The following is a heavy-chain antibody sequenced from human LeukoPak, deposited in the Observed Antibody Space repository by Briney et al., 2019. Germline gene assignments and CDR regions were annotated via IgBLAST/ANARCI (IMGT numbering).Heavy chain of an antibody. Sequence: SQTLSLTCAVSGGSISSGGYSWSWIRQPPGKGLEWIGYIYHSGSTYYNPSLKSRVTISVDRSKNQFSLKLSSVTAADTAVYYCARIPRGDYGGIRYWGQGTLATVSS. V-gene: IGHV4-30-2*01. CDR1: GGSISSGGYS. CDR2: IYHSGST. CDR3: ARIPRGDYGGIRY. J-gene: IGHJ4*02. D-gene: IGHD4-17*01.